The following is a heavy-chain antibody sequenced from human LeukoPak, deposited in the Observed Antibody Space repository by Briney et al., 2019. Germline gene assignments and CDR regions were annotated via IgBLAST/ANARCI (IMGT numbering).Heavy chain of an antibody. D-gene: IGHD3-10*01. Sequence: GGSLRLSCLASGFTFSRYWMSWVRQAPGKGLEWVANIDQDGSEKYYVGSVKGRFTISRDNAKNSVFLQMNSVRAEDTAVYYCATEVLLDNWGPGTMVTVSS. J-gene: IGHJ3*02. CDR1: GFTFSRYW. V-gene: IGHV3-7*03. CDR2: IDQDGSEK. CDR3: ATEVLLDN.